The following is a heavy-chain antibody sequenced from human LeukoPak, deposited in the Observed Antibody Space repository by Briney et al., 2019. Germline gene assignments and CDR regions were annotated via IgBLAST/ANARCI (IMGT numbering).Heavy chain of an antibody. J-gene: IGHJ4*02. Sequence: PSETLSLTCTVSGGSISSYYWSWIRQPPGKGLEWIGSIYYGGSTYYNPSLKSRVTISVDTSKNQFSLKLSSVTAADTAVYYCARGEQWLGSWFDYWGQGTLVTVSS. D-gene: IGHD6-19*01. CDR1: GGSISSYY. CDR2: IYYGGST. V-gene: IGHV4-59*12. CDR3: ARGEQWLGSWFDY.